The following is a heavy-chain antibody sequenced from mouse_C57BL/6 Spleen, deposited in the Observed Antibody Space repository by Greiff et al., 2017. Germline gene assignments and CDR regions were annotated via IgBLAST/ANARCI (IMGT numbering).Heavy chain of an antibody. V-gene: IGHV3-6*01. J-gene: IGHJ4*01. D-gene: IGHD3-3*01. CDR1: GYSITSGYY. CDR2: ISYDGSN. Sequence: EVKLQESGPGLVKPSQSLSLTCSVTGYSITSGYYWNWIRQFPGNKLEWMGYISYDGSNNYNPSLKNRISITRDTSKNQFFLKLNSVTTEDTATYYCAREGHYYAMDYCGQGTSVTVSS. CDR3: AREGHYYAMDY.